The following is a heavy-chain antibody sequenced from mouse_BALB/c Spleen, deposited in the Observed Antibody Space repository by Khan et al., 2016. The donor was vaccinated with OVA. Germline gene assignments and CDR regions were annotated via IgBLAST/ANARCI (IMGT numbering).Heavy chain of an antibody. CDR2: ISPGSGDT. V-gene: IGHV1-77*01. Sequence: QVQLKESGAELARPGASVKLSCKASGYTFTDYYINWVKQRTGQGLEWIGEISPGSGDTYYNERFKGKATLTADKSSSTAYMQLSSLTSEDSAVYVCARRNYFGYTVAYWGQGTLVTVSA. CDR3: ARRNYFGYTVAY. J-gene: IGHJ3*01. CDR1: GYTFTDYY. D-gene: IGHD1-2*01.